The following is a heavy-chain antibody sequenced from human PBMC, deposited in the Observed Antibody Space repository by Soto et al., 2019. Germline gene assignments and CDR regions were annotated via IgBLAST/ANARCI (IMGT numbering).Heavy chain of an antibody. V-gene: IGHV3-74*01. D-gene: IGHD2-15*01. Sequence: PGGSLRLSCAASGFTFSYYWMHWVRQAPGKGLVWVSRIHSDGSSTTYADSVKGRFTISRDNSKNTLYLQMNSLRAEDTAVYYCARDGYCSGGSCYSVPVFDYWGQGTLVTVS. CDR1: GFTFSYYW. CDR2: IHSDGSST. J-gene: IGHJ4*02. CDR3: ARDGYCSGGSCYSVPVFDY.